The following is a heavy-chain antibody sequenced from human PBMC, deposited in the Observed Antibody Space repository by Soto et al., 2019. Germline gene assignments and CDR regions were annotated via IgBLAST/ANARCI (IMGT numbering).Heavy chain of an antibody. D-gene: IGHD2-2*01. V-gene: IGHV3-23*01. J-gene: IGHJ6*02. CDR1: GFTFSSYA. Sequence: LRLSCAASGFTFSSYAMSWVRQAPGKGLEWVSAISGSGGSTYYADSVKGRFTISRDNSKNTLYLQMNSLRAEDTAVYYCAKQGTSGYYYYGMDVWGQGTTVTVSS. CDR3: AKQGTSGYYYYGMDV. CDR2: ISGSGGST.